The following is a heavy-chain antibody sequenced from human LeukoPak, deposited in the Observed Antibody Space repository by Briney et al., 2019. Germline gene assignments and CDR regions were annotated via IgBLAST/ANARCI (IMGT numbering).Heavy chain of an antibody. Sequence: GGSLRLSCAASGFTFSSYGMHWVRQAPGKGLEWVSVIYSGGSTYYADSVKGRFTISRDNSKNTLYLQMNSLRAEDTAVYYCARVLPYDYINRFDRWGQGTLVTVSS. CDR2: IYSGGST. V-gene: IGHV3-NL1*01. CDR3: ARVLPYDYINRFDR. D-gene: IGHD4-11*01. J-gene: IGHJ5*02. CDR1: GFTFSSYG.